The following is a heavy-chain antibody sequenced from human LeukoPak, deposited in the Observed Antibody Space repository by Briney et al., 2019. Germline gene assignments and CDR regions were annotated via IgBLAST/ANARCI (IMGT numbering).Heavy chain of an antibody. Sequence: PSETLSLTCTVSGGSISSYYWTWIRQPPGKGLDWIGYISYSGNTNYNPSLQSRVTISLGTSKNQFSLKLTSVTAADTAVYYCAKGARWQDYWGRGTLVTVSS. J-gene: IGHJ4*02. V-gene: IGHV4-59*01. CDR2: ISYSGNT. CDR1: GGSISSYY. D-gene: IGHD4-23*01. CDR3: AKGARWQDY.